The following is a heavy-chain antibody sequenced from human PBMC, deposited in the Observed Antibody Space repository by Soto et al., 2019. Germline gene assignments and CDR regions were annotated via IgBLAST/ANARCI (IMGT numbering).Heavy chain of an antibody. CDR3: ARGSFGYFDY. J-gene: IGHJ4*02. D-gene: IGHD2-15*01. CDR2: IYYSGST. Sequence: SETLSLTCTVSGGSVSSGSYYWSWIRQPPGKGLEWIGYIYYSGSTNYNPSLKSRVTISVDTSKNQFSLKLSSVTAADTAVYYCARGSFGYFDYWGQGTLVTVSS. CDR1: GGSVSSGSYY. V-gene: IGHV4-61*01.